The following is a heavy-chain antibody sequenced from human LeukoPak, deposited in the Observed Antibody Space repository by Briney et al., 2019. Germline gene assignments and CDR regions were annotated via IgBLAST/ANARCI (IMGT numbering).Heavy chain of an antibody. Sequence: PGGSLRLSCAASGFTFSSYSMNWVRQAPGKGLEWVSSISSSSSYIYYADSVKGRFTISRYNAKNSLYLQMNSLRAEDTAVYYCARDFAIQLWARPYDYWGQGTLVTVSS. V-gene: IGHV3-21*01. CDR1: GFTFSSYS. D-gene: IGHD5-18*01. CDR2: ISSSSSYI. J-gene: IGHJ4*02. CDR3: ARDFAIQLWARPYDY.